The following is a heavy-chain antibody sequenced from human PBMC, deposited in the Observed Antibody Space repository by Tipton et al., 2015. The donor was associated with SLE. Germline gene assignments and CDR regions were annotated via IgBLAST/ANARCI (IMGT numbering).Heavy chain of an antibody. CDR2: ISHSGNT. J-gene: IGHJ4*02. CDR1: GVSISSRDY. V-gene: IGHV4-4*01. CDR3: ARGKSSRFCDGGVYFDH. D-gene: IGHD6-13*01. Sequence: SLRLSCTVSGVSISSRDYWSWVRQPPGEGLEWIGDISHSGNTTYNPSLRSRVTISVDTSKNQFSLRLNSLTDADTAMYFCARGKSSRFCDGGVYFDHWGQGSLVTVSS.